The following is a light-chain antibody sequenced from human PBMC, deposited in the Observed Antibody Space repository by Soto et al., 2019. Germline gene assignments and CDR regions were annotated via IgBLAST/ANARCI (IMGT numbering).Light chain of an antibody. CDR1: QSVSLS. J-gene: IGKJ1*01. V-gene: IGKV3-15*01. CDR2: GAS. CDR3: QQYHIWPSWT. Sequence: EIVLTQSPATLSVSLGASATLSCRASQSVSLSLAWFQMRPGQPPRLLIYGASTRATDIHARFSGSGSGTDFTLTISSLQSEDFAVYFCQQYHIWPSWTFGQGTKVELK.